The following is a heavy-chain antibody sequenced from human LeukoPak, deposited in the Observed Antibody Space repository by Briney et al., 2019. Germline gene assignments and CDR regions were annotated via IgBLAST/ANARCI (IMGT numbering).Heavy chain of an antibody. D-gene: IGHD5-12*01. CDR2: LYSGSDT. CDR3: ARVVDHFYWYLDV. CDR1: GFTVITTY. V-gene: IGHV3-53*01. Sequence: GGSLRLSSAPSGFTVITTYMNWLRQAPGKGLEWVSILYSGSDTYYANSVKGRFTISRDSSKNILFLQMNDLRAEDTAVYYCARVVDHFYWYLDVWGRGTLVTVSS. J-gene: IGHJ2*01.